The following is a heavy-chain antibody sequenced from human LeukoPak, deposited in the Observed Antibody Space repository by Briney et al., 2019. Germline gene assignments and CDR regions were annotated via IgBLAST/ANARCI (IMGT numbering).Heavy chain of an antibody. CDR1: GGSFSGYY. CDR2: INHSGST. Sequence: KPSETLSLTCAVYGGSFSGYYWSWIRQPPGKGLEWIGEINHSGSTNYNPSLKSRVTISVDTSKNQFSLKLSSVTAADTAVYYCARGGDYVWGSYPPDGYYFDYWGQGTLVTVST. D-gene: IGHD3-16*02. J-gene: IGHJ4*02. V-gene: IGHV4-34*01. CDR3: ARGGDYVWGSYPPDGYYFDY.